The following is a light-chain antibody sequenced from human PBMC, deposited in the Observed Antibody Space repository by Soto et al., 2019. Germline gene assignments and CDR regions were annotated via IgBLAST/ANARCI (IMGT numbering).Light chain of an antibody. J-gene: IGLJ7*01. V-gene: IGLV3-21*04. Sequence: SYELTQPPSVSVAPGKTARITCGGNNIGSKSVHWYQQKPGQAPVLVIYYDSDRPSGIPERCSGSNSGNTATLTISRVEAGDEADYYCQVWDSSSDHPHAVFGGGTQLTVL. CDR1: NIGSKS. CDR3: QVWDSSSDHPHAV. CDR2: YDS.